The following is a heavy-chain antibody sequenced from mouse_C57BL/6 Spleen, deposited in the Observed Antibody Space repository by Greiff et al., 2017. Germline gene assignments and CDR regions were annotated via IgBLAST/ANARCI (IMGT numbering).Heavy chain of an antibody. CDR1: GFTFSDYG. D-gene: IGHD1-1*01. V-gene: IGHV5-17*01. Sequence: EVKLVESGGGLVKPGGSLKLSCAASGFTFSDYGMHWVRQAPEKGLEWVAYISSGSSTIYYADTVKGRFTISRDNAKNTLFLQMTSLRSEDTAMYYCARPSTVVGGNYFDYWGQGTTLTVSS. CDR3: ARPSTVVGGNYFDY. CDR2: ISSGSSTI. J-gene: IGHJ2*01.